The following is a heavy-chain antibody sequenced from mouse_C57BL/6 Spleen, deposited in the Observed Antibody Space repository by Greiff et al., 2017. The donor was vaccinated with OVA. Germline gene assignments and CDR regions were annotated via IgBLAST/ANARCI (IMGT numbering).Heavy chain of an antibody. CDR1: GFTFSDAW. CDR2: IRNKANNHAT. D-gene: IGHD2-5*01. V-gene: IGHV6-6*01. Sequence: EVKLVESGGGLVQPGGSMKLSCAASGFTFSDAWMDWVRQSTEKGLEWVAEIRNKANNHATYYAESVKGRFTIPRDDSKSSVYLQMNSLRAEDTGIYYCTRAYYSNYGWFAYWGQGTLVTVSA. J-gene: IGHJ3*01. CDR3: TRAYYSNYGWFAY.